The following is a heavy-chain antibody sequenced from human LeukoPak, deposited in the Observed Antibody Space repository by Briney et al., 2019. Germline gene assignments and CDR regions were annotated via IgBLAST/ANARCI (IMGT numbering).Heavy chain of an antibody. D-gene: IGHD6-19*01. V-gene: IGHV3-64*01. CDR2: ITNNGGTT. Sequence: GGSLRLSCAASGLTFSSYAMHWVRQAPGKGLEYVSAITNNGGTTYYANSVKGRFTISRDNSKNTLFLQMGSLRPEDMAVYYCARDTDGSGWSFDYWGQGTLVTVSS. J-gene: IGHJ4*02. CDR1: GLTFSSYA. CDR3: ARDTDGSGWSFDY.